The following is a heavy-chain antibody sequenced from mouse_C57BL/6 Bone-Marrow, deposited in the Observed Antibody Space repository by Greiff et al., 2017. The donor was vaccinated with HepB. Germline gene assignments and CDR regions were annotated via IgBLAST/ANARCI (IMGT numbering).Heavy chain of an antibody. D-gene: IGHD2-3*01. CDR2: IYPGSGST. Sequence: VQLQQPGAELVKPGASVKMSCKASGYTFTSYWITWVKQRPGQGLEWIGDIYPGSGSTNYNEKFKSKATLTVETSSSTAYMQLSSLTSEDSAVYYCASPRWRDYFDYWGQGTTLTVSS. J-gene: IGHJ2*01. V-gene: IGHV1-55*01. CDR3: ASPRWRDYFDY. CDR1: GYTFTSYW.